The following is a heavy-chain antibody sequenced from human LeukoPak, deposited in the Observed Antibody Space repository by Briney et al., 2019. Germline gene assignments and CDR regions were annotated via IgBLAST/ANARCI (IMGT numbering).Heavy chain of an antibody. CDR1: GGSISSYY. D-gene: IGHD1-26*01. CDR2: IYTSGST. V-gene: IGHV4-4*09. J-gene: IGHJ4*02. Sequence: SETLSLTCTASGGSISSYYWSWIRQPPGKGLEWIGYIYTSGSTNYNPSLKSRVTISVDTSKNQFSLKLSSVTAADTAVYYCARHGLALLMGGSYYFDYWGQGTLVTVSS. CDR3: ARHGLALLMGGSYYFDY.